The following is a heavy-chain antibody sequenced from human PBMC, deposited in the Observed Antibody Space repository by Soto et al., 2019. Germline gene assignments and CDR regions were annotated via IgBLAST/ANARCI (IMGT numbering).Heavy chain of an antibody. CDR3: ASARHIGP. Sequence: GALRLSCVASVFTCSNYWMSWVRQAPGKGLEWVANIKQDGSESNYADSVKGRFTISRDNAENSLYLQMTSLRAEDTAVYYCASARHIGPWGQGTLVTVSS. V-gene: IGHV3-7*01. CDR1: VFTCSNYW. D-gene: IGHD2-21*01. CDR2: IKQDGSES. J-gene: IGHJ5*02.